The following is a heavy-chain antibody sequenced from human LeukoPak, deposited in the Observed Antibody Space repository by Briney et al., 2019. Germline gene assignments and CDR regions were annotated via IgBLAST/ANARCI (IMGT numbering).Heavy chain of an antibody. CDR1: GFTFTTYG. Sequence: RTGGSLRLSCAASGFTFTTYGMNWVRQAPGKGLEWVSSISGSGSHTYYADSVKGRLTTSRDSAKKILYLQINSLRAEDTAVYYCVKNGEPHYYMDVWGKGTTVTVSS. D-gene: IGHD1-14*01. CDR2: ISGSGSHT. J-gene: IGHJ6*03. CDR3: VKNGEPHYYMDV. V-gene: IGHV3-23*01.